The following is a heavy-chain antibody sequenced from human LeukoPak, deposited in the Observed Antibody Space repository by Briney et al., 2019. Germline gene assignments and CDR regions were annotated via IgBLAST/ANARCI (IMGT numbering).Heavy chain of an antibody. CDR3: ARLLYYDVLAANYGFYFDS. J-gene: IGHJ4*02. CDR1: GGSISTGTYF. D-gene: IGHD3-9*01. V-gene: IGHV4-39*01. Sequence: SETPSLTCTVAGGSISTGTYFWGWIRQPPGKGLEWIGSISHSGSTYYNPSLKSRATTSVDTSKNQFSLNLTSVTAADTALYFCARLLYYDVLAANYGFYFDSWGQGTLVTVSS. CDR2: ISHSGST.